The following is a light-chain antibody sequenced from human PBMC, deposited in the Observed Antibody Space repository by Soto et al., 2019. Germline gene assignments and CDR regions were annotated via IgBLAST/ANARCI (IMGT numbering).Light chain of an antibody. J-gene: IGKJ2*01. Sequence: DIHMAQSPPSLSASVGDRVTITCRASHNIVTYLNWYQQKAGKAPSLLIYEASHLQSGVPFRFFGSGSGTDFTLTIHNLQHEYSATYYCQQSHSTPPTFGPGTKLEIK. CDR3: QQSHSTPPT. CDR2: EAS. V-gene: IGKV1-39*01. CDR1: HNIVTY.